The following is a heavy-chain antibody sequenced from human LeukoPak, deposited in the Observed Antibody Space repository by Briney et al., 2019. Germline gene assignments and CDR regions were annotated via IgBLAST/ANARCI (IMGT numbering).Heavy chain of an antibody. D-gene: IGHD3-10*01. Sequence: GGSLRLSCAASGFIFSSYAMSWVRQAPGKGLEWVSAISGSGGSTYYADSVKGRFTISRDNSKNTLYLQMNSLRAEDTAVYYCAKPGAYGSGSYTENWGQGTLVTVSS. CDR2: ISGSGGST. J-gene: IGHJ4*02. CDR1: GFIFSSYA. CDR3: AKPGAYGSGSYTEN. V-gene: IGHV3-23*01.